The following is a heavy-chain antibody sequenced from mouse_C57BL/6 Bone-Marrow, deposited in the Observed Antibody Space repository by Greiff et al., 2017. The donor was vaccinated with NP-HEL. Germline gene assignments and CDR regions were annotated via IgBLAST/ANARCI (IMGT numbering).Heavy chain of an antibody. Sequence: QVQLQQSGAELVRPGTSVKVSCKASGYAFTNYLIEWVKQRPGQGLEWIGVINPGSGGTNYNEKFKGKATLTADKSSSTAYMQLSSLTSEDSAVYFCARGDGEGFAYWGQGTLVTVSA. CDR1: GYAFTNYL. CDR2: INPGSGGT. J-gene: IGHJ3*01. V-gene: IGHV1-54*01. D-gene: IGHD2-13*01. CDR3: ARGDGEGFAY.